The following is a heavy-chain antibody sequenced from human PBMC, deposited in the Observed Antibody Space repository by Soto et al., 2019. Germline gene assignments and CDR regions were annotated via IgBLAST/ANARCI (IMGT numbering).Heavy chain of an antibody. CDR3: AREGDDYCSGTRCFHYYGLDV. CDR1: GVTFNSYG. J-gene: IGHJ6*02. D-gene: IGHD2-15*01. Sequence: QVQLVESGGGVVQPGTSLRLSCTASGVTFNSYGIHWVRQAPGKGLEWLALIEYNAKNRFYADSVKGRFYISRDNSSNTVYLQVNGLRAEDTAVYYCAREGDDYCSGTRCFHYYGLDVWGQGTTVIVSS. V-gene: IGHV3-33*05. CDR2: IEYNAKNR.